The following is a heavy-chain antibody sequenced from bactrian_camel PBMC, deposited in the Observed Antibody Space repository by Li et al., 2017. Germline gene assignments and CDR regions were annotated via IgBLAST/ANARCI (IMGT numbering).Heavy chain of an antibody. CDR1: GYSNC. CDR2: IPRRGSV. Sequence: HVQLVESGGGSVQAGGSLRLSCAASGYSNCMGWFRQAPGKEREAVAVIPRRGSVSYADSVKGRFTISKDTTSNTLYLQMHSLKPEDTAMYYCAADNRPTKFARPSEYAYRGRGPRSPSP. D-gene: IGHD5*01. J-gene: IGHJ4*01. CDR3: AADNRPTKFARPSEYAY. V-gene: IGHV3S53*01.